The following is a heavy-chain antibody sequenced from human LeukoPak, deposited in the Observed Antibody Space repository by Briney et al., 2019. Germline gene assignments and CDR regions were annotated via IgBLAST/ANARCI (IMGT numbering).Heavy chain of an antibody. V-gene: IGHV3-23*01. J-gene: IGHJ4*02. CDR1: GFTFSTYA. Sequence: GGSLRLSCAASGFTFSTYAMNWVRQAPGKGLEWVSTISGGGGSTYYADSVKGRFTISRDNSKNTLYLQMNSLRAEDAAVYYCAKSAWQGVIAPTADLDYWGQGTLVTVSS. D-gene: IGHD2-2*01. CDR2: ISGGGGST. CDR3: AKSAWQGVIAPTADLDY.